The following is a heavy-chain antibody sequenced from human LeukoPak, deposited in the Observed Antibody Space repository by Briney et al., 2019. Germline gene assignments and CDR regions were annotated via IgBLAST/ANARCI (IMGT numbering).Heavy chain of an antibody. CDR3: ARVATVAAAGVGWFDP. Sequence: SETLSLTCAVYGGSFSGYYWSWIRQPPGKGLEWIEEINHSGSTNYNPSLKSRVTISVDTSKNQFSLKLSSVTAADTAVYYCARVATVAAAGVGWFDPWGQGTLVTVSS. D-gene: IGHD6-13*01. CDR2: INHSGST. CDR1: GGSFSGYY. V-gene: IGHV4-34*01. J-gene: IGHJ5*02.